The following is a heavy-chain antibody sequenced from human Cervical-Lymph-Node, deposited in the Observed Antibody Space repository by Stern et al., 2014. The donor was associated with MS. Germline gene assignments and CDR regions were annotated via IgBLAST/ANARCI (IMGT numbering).Heavy chain of an antibody. D-gene: IGHD4-23*01. V-gene: IGHV3-9*01. Sequence: VQLVESGGGLVQPGRSLRLSCEASGFTFDDYAMHWVRQAPGKGLEWVSVISWNSGSIGYADSVKGRFTISRDNAKTSLYLQMNRLRAEDTALYCCIPGGNLAKFEHWGQGTLVTVSS. CDR3: IPGGNLAKFEH. J-gene: IGHJ1*01. CDR1: GFTFDDYA. CDR2: ISWNSGSI.